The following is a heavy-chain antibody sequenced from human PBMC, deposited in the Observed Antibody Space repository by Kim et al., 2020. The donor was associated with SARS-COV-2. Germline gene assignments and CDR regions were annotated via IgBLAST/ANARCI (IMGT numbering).Heavy chain of an antibody. Sequence: GGSLRLSCAASGFTFSNAWMSWVRQAPGKGLEWVGRIKSKTDGGTTDYAAPVKGRFTISRDDSKNTLYLQMNSLKTEDTAVYYCTTGYDSSGPFDYWGQGTLVTVSS. V-gene: IGHV3-15*01. J-gene: IGHJ4*02. CDR2: IKSKTDGGTT. D-gene: IGHD3-22*01. CDR1: GFTFSNAW. CDR3: TTGYDSSGPFDY.